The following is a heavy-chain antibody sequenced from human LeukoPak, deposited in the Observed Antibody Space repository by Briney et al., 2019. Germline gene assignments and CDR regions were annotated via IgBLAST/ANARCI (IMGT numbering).Heavy chain of an antibody. CDR3: ARLTTGKGWFDP. V-gene: IGHV4-39*07. J-gene: IGHJ5*02. Sequence: SETLSLTCTVSGGSISSSSYYWGWIRQPPGKGLEWIGSIYYSGSTYYNPSLKSRVTISVDTSKNQFSLRLSSVTAADTAVYYCARLTTGKGWFDPWGQGTLVTVSS. D-gene: IGHD3-22*01. CDR1: GGSISSSSYY. CDR2: IYYSGST.